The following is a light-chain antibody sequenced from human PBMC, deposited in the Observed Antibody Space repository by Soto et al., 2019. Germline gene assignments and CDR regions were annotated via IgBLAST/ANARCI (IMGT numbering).Light chain of an antibody. CDR1: SSDVGGDNY. J-gene: IGLJ2*01. CDR2: EVV. V-gene: IGLV2-8*01. CDR3: SSYGGDNKVV. Sequence: QSVLTQPPSASGSPGQSVTISCTGTSSDVGGDNYVSWYQKHPGAAPKLMIYEVVKRPSGVPARFSGSKSGNTASLTVSGLQAEDESDYDCSSYGGDNKVVFGGGTKLTVL.